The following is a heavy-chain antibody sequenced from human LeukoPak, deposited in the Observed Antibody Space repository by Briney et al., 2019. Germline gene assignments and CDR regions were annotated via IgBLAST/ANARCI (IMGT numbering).Heavy chain of an antibody. V-gene: IGHV4-59*01. CDR1: GGSISSYY. J-gene: IGHJ5*02. CDR3: ARHGYSSGSLAWFDP. CDR2: IYYSGST. Sequence: SETLSLTCTVAGGSISSYYWSWIREPPGKGLEWIGYIYYSGSTNYNPSLKSRVTISVDTSKNQFSLKLSSVTAADTAVYYCARHGYSSGSLAWFDPWRQGTQVTVSS. D-gene: IGHD6-19*01.